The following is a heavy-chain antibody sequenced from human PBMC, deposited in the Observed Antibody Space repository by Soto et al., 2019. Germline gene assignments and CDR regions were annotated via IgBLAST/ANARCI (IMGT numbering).Heavy chain of an antibody. J-gene: IGHJ4*02. Sequence: PSETLSLTCAVSGDSISSGGYSWTWIRQPPGKGLEWIGHIYQSGSTLYNPSLESRVAISVDKSKNLFSLDLSSVTAADTAVYYCARDTRDGYYFAYWGQGILVTVSS. D-gene: IGHD2-21*01. V-gene: IGHV4-30-2*01. CDR1: GDSISSGGYS. CDR3: ARDTRDGYYFAY. CDR2: IYQSGST.